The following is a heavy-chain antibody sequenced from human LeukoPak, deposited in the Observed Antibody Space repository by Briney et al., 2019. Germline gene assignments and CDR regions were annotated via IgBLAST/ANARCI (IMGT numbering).Heavy chain of an antibody. CDR1: GGSISSYY. Sequence: SETLSLTCTVSGGSISSYYWSWIRQPPGKGLEWIGYIYYSGSTNYNPSLKSRVTISVDTSKNQFSLKLSSVTAADTAVYYCARVWGNAFDIWGQGTMVTVSS. CDR2: IYYSGST. CDR3: ARVWGNAFDI. D-gene: IGHD3-16*01. J-gene: IGHJ3*02. V-gene: IGHV4-59*01.